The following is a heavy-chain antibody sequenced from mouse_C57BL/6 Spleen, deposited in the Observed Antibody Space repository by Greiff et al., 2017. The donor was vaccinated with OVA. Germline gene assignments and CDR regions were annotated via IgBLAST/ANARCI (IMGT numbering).Heavy chain of an antibody. J-gene: IGHJ3*01. CDR1: GYSITSGYY. CDR3: AETAQAAY. Sequence: EVKLQESGPGLVKPSQSLSLTCSVTGYSITSGYYWNWIRQFPGNKLEWMGYISYDGSNNYNPSLKNRISITRDTSKNQFFLKLNSVTTEDTATYYCAETAQAAYWGQGTLVTVSA. D-gene: IGHD3-2*02. CDR2: ISYDGSN. V-gene: IGHV3-6*01.